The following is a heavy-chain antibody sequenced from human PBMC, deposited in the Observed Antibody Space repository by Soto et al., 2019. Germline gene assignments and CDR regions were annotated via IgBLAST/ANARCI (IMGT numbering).Heavy chain of an antibody. J-gene: IGHJ6*01. V-gene: IGHV1-3*01. D-gene: IGHD2-2*01. Sequence: QVHLVQSGAEVKKPGASVKVSCKASGYSFSTYAMNWVRQAPGQGLEWMGWIHGDNGNTKYSQKFQGRVTITRDTSASSFASCMALSCLRSEDTGVYCCAGEPVRHQLPPEVYVDVWGEGTTVTVPS. CDR3: AGEPVRHQLPPEVYVDV. CDR1: GYSFSTYA. CDR2: IHGDNGNT.